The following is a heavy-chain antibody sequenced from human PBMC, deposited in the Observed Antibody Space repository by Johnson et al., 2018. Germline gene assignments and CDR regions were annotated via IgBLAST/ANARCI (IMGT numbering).Heavy chain of an antibody. CDR2: FYFDGSK. D-gene: IGHD5-24*01. CDR3: ARLHVYYMDV. CDR1: VLSVTSND. V-gene: IGHV3-66*02. J-gene: IGHJ6*03. Sequence: VQLLGSGGGFVQPGGSLRLSCAVSVLSVTSNDMTWVRPAPGKGLEWVSVFYFDGSKHYTDPVGGRVTISRDTSTNPLSLQMNRLKVGDTAVSSCARLHVYYMDVWGVGTTVTVSS.